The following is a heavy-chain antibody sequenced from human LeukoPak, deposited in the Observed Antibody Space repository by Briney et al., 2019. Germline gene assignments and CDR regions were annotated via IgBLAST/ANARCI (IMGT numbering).Heavy chain of an antibody. D-gene: IGHD3-16*02. CDR3: ARDSRSYVWGSYRFPDY. CDR2: ISAYNGNT. CDR1: GYTFTSYG. Sequence: ASVKVSCKASGYTFTSYGISWVRQAPGQGLEWMGWISAYNGNTNYAQKLQGRVTMTTDTSTSTAYMELRSLRSDDTAVYYCARDSRSYVWGSYRFPDYWGQGTLVTVSS. V-gene: IGHV1-18*04. J-gene: IGHJ4*02.